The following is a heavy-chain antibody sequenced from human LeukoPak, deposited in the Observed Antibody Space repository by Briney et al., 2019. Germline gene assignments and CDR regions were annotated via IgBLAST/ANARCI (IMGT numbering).Heavy chain of an antibody. CDR1: GFNFNKYD. CDR2: ITGRSDKT. CDR3: AKGGWLDD. V-gene: IGHV3-23*01. Sequence: PGGSLRLSCAASGFNFNKYDMTWARQAPGMGLKWVSTITGRSDKTYYTDSVKGRFVTSRDNSKDTLYLQMNSLRAEDTALYYCAKGGWLDDLGQGALVTVSS. J-gene: IGHJ4*02. D-gene: IGHD6-19*01.